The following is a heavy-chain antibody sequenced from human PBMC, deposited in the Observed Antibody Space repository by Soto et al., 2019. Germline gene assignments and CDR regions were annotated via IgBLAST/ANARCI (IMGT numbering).Heavy chain of an antibody. J-gene: IGHJ3*02. Sequence: EVQLVESGGGLVKPGGSLRLSCAASGFTFSSYSMNWVRQAPGKGLEWVSSISSSSSYIYYADSVKGRFTISRDNAKNSLYLQMNSLRAEDTAVYYCARVPPAAIKDAFDIWGQGTMVTVSS. CDR1: GFTFSSYS. V-gene: IGHV3-21*01. D-gene: IGHD2-2*02. CDR2: ISSSSSYI. CDR3: ARVPPAAIKDAFDI.